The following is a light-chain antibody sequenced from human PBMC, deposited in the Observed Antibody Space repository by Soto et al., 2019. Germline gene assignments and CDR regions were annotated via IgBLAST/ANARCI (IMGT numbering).Light chain of an antibody. J-gene: IGLJ1*01. Sequence: QSALTQPASVSGSPGQSITISCTGTSSDVGSYNLVSWYQQHPGKAPKLMIYEVSKRPSGVSNRFSGSKSGNTASLTISGLHAEDEADYYCCSYAGSSTFPYVFGTGTKLTVL. V-gene: IGLV2-23*02. CDR3: CSYAGSSTFPYV. CDR1: SSDVGSYNL. CDR2: EVS.